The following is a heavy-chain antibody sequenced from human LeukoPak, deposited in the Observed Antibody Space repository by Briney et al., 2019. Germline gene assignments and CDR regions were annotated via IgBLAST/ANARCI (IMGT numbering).Heavy chain of an antibody. CDR1: GDSISSGGYY. Sequence: SGTLSLTCTVSGDSISSGGYYWSWIRQLPGKGLEWIGYIYYTGNTYYDPSLKSRVTISLDTSKNQFSLKLNSVTAADTAVYYCARGDYFDSDGYYYARFWGQGTLVTVSS. CDR2: IYYTGNT. J-gene: IGHJ4*02. V-gene: IGHV4-31*03. CDR3: ARGDYFDSDGYYYARF. D-gene: IGHD3-22*01.